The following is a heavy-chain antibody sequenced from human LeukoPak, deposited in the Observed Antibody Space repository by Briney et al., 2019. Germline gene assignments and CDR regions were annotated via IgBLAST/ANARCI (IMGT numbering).Heavy chain of an antibody. CDR2: IRYDGSNK. CDR1: GFTFSTYG. Sequence: GGSLRLSCAASGFTFSTYGMHWVRQAPGKGLEWVAFIRYDGSNKYHADSVKGRFTISRDNSKNTLYLQMSSLRAEDTAVYYCAKGHYYNILTGYSVRRGLDYWGQGTLVTVSS. D-gene: IGHD3-9*01. V-gene: IGHV3-30*02. CDR3: AKGHYYNILTGYSVRRGLDY. J-gene: IGHJ4*02.